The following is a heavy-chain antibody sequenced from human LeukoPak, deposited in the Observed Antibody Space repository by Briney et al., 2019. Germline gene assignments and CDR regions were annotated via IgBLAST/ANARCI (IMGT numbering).Heavy chain of an antibody. V-gene: IGHV4-39*07. CDR3: ARGAPMVRGYPPFYYYYYMDV. J-gene: IGHJ6*03. CDR2: IYYSGST. Sequence: SETLSLTCTVSGGSISSSSYYWGWIRQPPGKGLEWIGSIYYSGSTYYNPSLKSRVTISVDTSKNQFSLKLSSVTAADTAVYYCARGAPMVRGYPPFYYYYYMDVWGKGTTVTVSS. D-gene: IGHD3-10*01. CDR1: GGSISSSSYY.